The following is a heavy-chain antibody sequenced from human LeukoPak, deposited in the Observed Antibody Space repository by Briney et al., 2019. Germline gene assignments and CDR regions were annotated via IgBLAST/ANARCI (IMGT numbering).Heavy chain of an antibody. CDR1: GYTFTSYG. D-gene: IGHD3-10*01. CDR2: ISAYNGNT. CDR3: ARDPPGLTLGSPGDY. J-gene: IGHJ4*02. Sequence: ASVKVSCKASGYTFTSYGISWVRQAPGQGLEWMGWISAYNGNTNYAQALQGRVTMTTDTSTSTAYMELRSLRSDDTAVYYCARDPPGLTLGSPGDYWGQGTLVTVSS. V-gene: IGHV1-18*01.